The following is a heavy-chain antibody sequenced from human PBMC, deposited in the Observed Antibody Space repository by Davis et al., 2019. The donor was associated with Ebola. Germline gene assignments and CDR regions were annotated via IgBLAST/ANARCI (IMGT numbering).Heavy chain of an antibody. J-gene: IGHJ4*02. Sequence: ASVKVSCKASGYTFTTYYMHWVRQAPGQGLEWMGMINPNDGRTIYAQKFQGRVTMTRDTSTSTVYMEPSSLRSEDTAVYYCARGGRSGSYSDYWGQGTLVTVSP. CDR2: INPNDGRT. V-gene: IGHV1-46*03. D-gene: IGHD1-26*01. CDR1: GYTFTTYY. CDR3: ARGGRSGSYSDY.